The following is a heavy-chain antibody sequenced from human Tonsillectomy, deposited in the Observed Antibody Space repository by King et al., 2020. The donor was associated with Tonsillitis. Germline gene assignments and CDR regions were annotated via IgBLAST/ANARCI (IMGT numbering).Heavy chain of an antibody. CDR2: IHHGGSA. D-gene: IGHD6-13*01. Sequence: VQLQESGPGLVKPSETLSLTCAVSGSFISSGYYWGWIRQPPGKGLEWIGSIHHGGSAYYNPSLRSRVTISVDTSKNQFSLKLTSVTAADTAVYYCARGNNLYVAAAGLSGDWGQGAQVTVSS. CDR1: GSFISSGYY. V-gene: IGHV4-38-2*01. J-gene: IGHJ4*02. CDR3: ARGNNLYVAAAGLSGD.